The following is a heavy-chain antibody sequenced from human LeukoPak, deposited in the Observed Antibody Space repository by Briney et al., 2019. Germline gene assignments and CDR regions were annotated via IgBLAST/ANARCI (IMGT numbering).Heavy chain of an antibody. CDR2: IYPGDYDT. CDR3: ARLCHDSSGFYYDAFDI. J-gene: IGHJ3*02. CDR1: GYSFTSYW. V-gene: IGHV5-51*01. D-gene: IGHD3-22*01. Sequence: GESLKISCKGSGYSFTSYWIGWVRQMPGKGLEWMGIIYPGDYDTRYSPSFQGQGTISADKSISTAHLQWSSLKASDTAMYYCARLCHDSSGFYYDAFDIWGQGTMVTVSS.